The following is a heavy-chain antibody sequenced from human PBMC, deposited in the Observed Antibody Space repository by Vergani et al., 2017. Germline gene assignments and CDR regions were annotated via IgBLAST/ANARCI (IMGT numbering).Heavy chain of an antibody. CDR2: MNPNSGNT. V-gene: IGHV1-8*01. CDR3: ARGAYYYDSSGTGGIDP. D-gene: IGHD3-22*01. Sequence: QVQLVQSGAEVKKPGASVKVSCKASGYTFTSYDINWVRQATGQGLEWMGWMNPNSGNTGYAQKFQGRVTMTRNTSISTGYMELSSLRSEDTAVYYCARGAYYYDSSGTGGIDPWGQGTLVTVSS. J-gene: IGHJ5*02. CDR1: GYTFTSYD.